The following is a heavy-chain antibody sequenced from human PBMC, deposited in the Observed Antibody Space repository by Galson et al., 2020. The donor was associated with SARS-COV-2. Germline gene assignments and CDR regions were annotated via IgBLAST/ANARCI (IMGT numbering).Heavy chain of an antibody. J-gene: IGHJ4*02. CDR1: GFTFSNAW. V-gene: IGHV3-15*01. CDR3: TTGVPKDTVTPNGGGDY. Sequence: GGSLRLSCAASGFTFSNAWMSWVRQAPGKGLEWVGRIKSKTDGGTTDYAAPVKGKFTISRDDSKNTLYLQMNSLKTEDTAVYYCTTGVPKDTVTPNGGGDYWGQGTLVTVSS. D-gene: IGHD4-17*01. CDR2: IKSKTDGGTT.